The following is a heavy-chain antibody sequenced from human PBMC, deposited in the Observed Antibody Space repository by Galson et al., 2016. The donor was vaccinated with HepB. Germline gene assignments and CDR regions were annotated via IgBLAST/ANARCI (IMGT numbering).Heavy chain of an antibody. CDR3: TREGSSGGSCYSFETGCHAFDI. CDR2: IRSKAYGGTT. V-gene: IGHV3-49*03. CDR1: GFTFDDYA. J-gene: IGHJ3*02. D-gene: IGHD2-15*01. Sequence: SLRLSCAASGFTFDDYAMSWFRQAPGKGLEWVGFIRSKAYGGTTEYAASVKGRFTISRDDSKTIAYLEMNSLKTEDTAVYYCTREGSSGGSCYSFETGCHAFDIWGQGTMVTVSS.